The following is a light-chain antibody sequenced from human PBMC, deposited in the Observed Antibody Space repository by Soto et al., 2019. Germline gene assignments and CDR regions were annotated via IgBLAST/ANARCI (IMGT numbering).Light chain of an antibody. V-gene: IGLV2-14*01. J-gene: IGLJ2*01. CDR2: EVI. CDR3: CSYTRSSTLF. Sequence: QSALTQPASVSGSPGQSITISCTGTSSDVGRYNYVSWYQQHPGRAPRLIVYEVINRPAGVSNRFSGSKSGNTASLTISGLHAADEADYYCCSYTRSSTLFFGGGTKLTVL. CDR1: SSDVGRYNY.